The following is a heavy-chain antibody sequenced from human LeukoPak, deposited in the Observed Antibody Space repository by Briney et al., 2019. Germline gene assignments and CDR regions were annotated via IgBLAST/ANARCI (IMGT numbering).Heavy chain of an antibody. CDR2: INHSGST. CDR1: GGSISSSRSY. D-gene: IGHD3-10*01. V-gene: IGHV4-39*01. Sequence: SETLSLTCSVSGGSISSSRSYWGWIRQTPGRGLEWIGEINHSGSTNYNPSLKSRVTISVDTSKNQFSLKLSSVTAADTAVYYCARHGSGSYYPIRYYYYMDVWGKGTTVTISS. CDR3: ARHGSGSYYPIRYYYYMDV. J-gene: IGHJ6*03.